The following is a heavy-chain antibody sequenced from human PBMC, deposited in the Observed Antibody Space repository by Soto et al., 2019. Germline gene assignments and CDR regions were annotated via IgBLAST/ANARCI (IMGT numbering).Heavy chain of an antibody. V-gene: IGHV4-39*01. CDR3: ASEGRRLQHLDY. Sequence: SETLSLTCTVSGGSISSSSYYWGWIRQPPGKGLEWIGSIYYSGSTYYNPSLKSRVTISVDTSKNQFSLKLSSVTAADTAVYYCASEGRRLQHLDYWGQGTLVTVSS. CDR1: GGSISSSSYY. CDR2: IYYSGST. J-gene: IGHJ4*02. D-gene: IGHD4-17*01.